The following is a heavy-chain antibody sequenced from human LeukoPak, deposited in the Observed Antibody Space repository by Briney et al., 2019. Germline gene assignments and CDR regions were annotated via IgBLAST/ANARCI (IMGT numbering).Heavy chain of an antibody. Sequence: SETLSLTCAVYGGPFSGYYWSWIRQPPGKGLEGIGEINHSGSTNYNPSLKSRVAISVDTSKNQFSLKLSSVPAADTAVYYCARARVGSYYYYYGMDVWGQGTTVTVSS. D-gene: IGHD3-16*01. CDR1: GGPFSGYY. CDR3: ARARVGSYYYYYGMDV. CDR2: INHSGST. J-gene: IGHJ6*02. V-gene: IGHV4-34*01.